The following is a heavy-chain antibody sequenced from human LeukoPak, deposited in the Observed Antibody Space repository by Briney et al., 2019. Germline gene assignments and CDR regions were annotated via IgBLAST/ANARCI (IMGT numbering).Heavy chain of an antibody. V-gene: IGHV4-38-2*02. J-gene: IGHJ5*02. CDR1: GGSISSYY. CDR2: IYHSGST. CDR3: AREGTAAGNWFDP. Sequence: SETLSLTCTVSGGSISSYYWGWIRQPPGKGLEWIGSIYHSGSTYYNPSLKSRVTISVDTSKNQFSLKLSSVTAADTAVYYCAREGTAAGNWFDPWGQGTLVTVSS. D-gene: IGHD6-13*01.